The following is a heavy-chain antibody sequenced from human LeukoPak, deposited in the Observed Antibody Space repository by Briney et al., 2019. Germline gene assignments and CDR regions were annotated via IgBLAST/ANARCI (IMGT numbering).Heavy chain of an antibody. CDR1: GFTFDDYA. J-gene: IGHJ3*01. CDR3: AKDPNGDYVGAFDF. V-gene: IGHV3-9*01. Sequence: GGSLRLSCAASGFTFDDYAMHWVRQAPGKGLEWVSGISWNSGSIGYADSVKGRFTISRDNSKNTLFLQMNSLRADDTAVYYCAKDPNGDYVGAFDFWGQGTMVSVSS. D-gene: IGHD4-17*01. CDR2: ISWNSGSI.